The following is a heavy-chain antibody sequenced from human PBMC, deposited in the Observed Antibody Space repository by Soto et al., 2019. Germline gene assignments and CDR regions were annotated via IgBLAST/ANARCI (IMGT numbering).Heavy chain of an antibody. V-gene: IGHV1-18*01. D-gene: IGHD3-22*01. J-gene: IGHJ4*02. CDR2: ISAYNGNT. CDR1: GYTFTSYG. Sequence: GASVKVSCKASGYTFTSYGISWARHAPGQGLEWMGWISAYNGNTNYAEKLQGRVTMTEDTSTDTAYMELSSLRSEDTAVYYCVYYYDSSGYYPIPHRGQGTLVTVSS. CDR3: VYYYDSSGYYPIPH.